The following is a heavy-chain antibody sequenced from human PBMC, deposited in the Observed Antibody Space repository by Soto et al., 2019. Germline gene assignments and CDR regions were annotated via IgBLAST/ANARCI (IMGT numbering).Heavy chain of an antibody. CDR1: GGSISSYY. CDR2: IYYSGST. V-gene: IGHV4-59*01. Sequence: SETLSLTCTVSGGSISSYYWSWIRQPPGKGLEWIGYIYYSGSTNYNPSLKSRVTISVDTSKNQFSLKLSSVTAADTAVYYCAGGVVVTATYAFDIWGQGTMVTVSS. D-gene: IGHD2-21*02. J-gene: IGHJ3*02. CDR3: AGGVVVTATYAFDI.